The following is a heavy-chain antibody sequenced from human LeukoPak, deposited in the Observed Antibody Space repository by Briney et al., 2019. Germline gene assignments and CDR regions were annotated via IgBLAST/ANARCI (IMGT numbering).Heavy chain of an antibody. CDR2: IGIDSGNT. J-gene: IGHJ4*02. CDR3: ARDYKYAFDN. D-gene: IGHD5-24*01. CDR1: GFTFSDYS. Sequence: GGSLRLSCAASGFTFSDYSMNWVRQAPGKGLEWISYIGIDSGNTNYADSVKGRFTISGDKAKNSLYLRMNSLRVEDTAVYYCARDYKYAFDNWGQGTLVTVSS. V-gene: IGHV3-48*01.